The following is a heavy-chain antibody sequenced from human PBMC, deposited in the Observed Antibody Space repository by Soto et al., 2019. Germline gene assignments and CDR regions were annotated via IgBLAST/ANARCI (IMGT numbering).Heavy chain of an antibody. CDR1: GSTFSSYA. D-gene: IGHD2-2*03. CDR2: ISGSGGST. CDR3: IGYCRTTSCYASYFAY. Sequence: PGGSLRLSCAASGSTFSSYAMSWVRQAPGKGLEWVSAISGSGGSTYYADSVKGRFTISRDNSKNTLYLQMNSLKTEDTAVYYCIGYCRTTSCYASYFAYWGQGTVVTVSS. J-gene: IGHJ4*02. V-gene: IGHV3-23*01.